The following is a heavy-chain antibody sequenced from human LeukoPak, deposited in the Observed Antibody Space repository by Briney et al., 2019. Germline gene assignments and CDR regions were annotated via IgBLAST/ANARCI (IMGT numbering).Heavy chain of an antibody. CDR2: ISGSGGST. CDR3: AKDLSSREDGPAYYYGMDV. J-gene: IGHJ6*02. Sequence: GGSLRLSCAASGFTFSSYAMSWVRQAPGKGLEWVSAISGSGGSTYYADSVKGRFTISRDNSKNTLYLQMNSLRAEDTAVYYCAKDLSSREDGPAYYYGMDVWGQGTTVTVSS. CDR1: GFTFSSYA. V-gene: IGHV3-23*01. D-gene: IGHD1-26*01.